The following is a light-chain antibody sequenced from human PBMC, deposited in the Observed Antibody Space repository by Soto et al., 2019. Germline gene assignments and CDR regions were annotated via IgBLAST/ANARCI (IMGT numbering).Light chain of an antibody. V-gene: IGKV3-15*01. CDR2: GAS. CDR1: QSVSSN. J-gene: IGKJ4*01. CDR3: QQYNNWPLT. Sequence: EVVITQSPATLSVSLGDRATLSCRASQSVSSNLAWYQQKPGQGPRLLIYGASTRATGFPARFSGSGSGTEFTLTISSLQSEDFAVYSCQQYNNWPLTFGGGTKVEIK.